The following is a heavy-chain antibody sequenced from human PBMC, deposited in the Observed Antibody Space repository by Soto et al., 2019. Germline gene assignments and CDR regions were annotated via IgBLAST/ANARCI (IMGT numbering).Heavy chain of an antibody. Sequence: GGSLRLSCAASGFTFSSYAMSWVRQAPGKGLEWVSAISGSGGSTYYADSVKGRFTISRDNSKNTLYLQMNSLRAEDTAVYYCAKPFSITIFGVAHAPFDYWGQGTLVTVSS. V-gene: IGHV3-23*01. CDR1: GFTFSSYA. CDR3: AKPFSITIFGVAHAPFDY. CDR2: ISGSGGST. D-gene: IGHD3-3*01. J-gene: IGHJ4*02.